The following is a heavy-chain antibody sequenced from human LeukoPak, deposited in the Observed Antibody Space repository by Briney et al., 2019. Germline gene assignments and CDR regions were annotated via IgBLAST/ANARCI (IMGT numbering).Heavy chain of an antibody. D-gene: IGHD6-13*01. V-gene: IGHV4-38-2*02. CDR1: GYSISSGYY. J-gene: IGHJ4*02. CDR2: IYHSGST. CDR3: ARDNLVPNIAAAGTDY. Sequence: PSETLSLTCTVSGYSISSGYYWGWIRQPPGKGLEWIGSIYHSGSTYYNPSLKSRVTISVDTSKNQFSLKLSSVTAADTAVYYCARDNLVPNIAAAGTDYWGQGTLVTVSS.